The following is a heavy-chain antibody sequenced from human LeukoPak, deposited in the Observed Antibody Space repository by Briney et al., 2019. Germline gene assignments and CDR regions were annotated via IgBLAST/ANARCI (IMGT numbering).Heavy chain of an antibody. Sequence: GGSLRLSCAASGFTFSSYGMHWVRQAPGKGLEWVAVISYDGSNKYYADSVKGRFTISRDNSKNTLYLQMNGLRAEDTAVYYCAKELGYSYGLFDYWGQGTLVTVSS. D-gene: IGHD5-18*01. V-gene: IGHV3-30*18. CDR2: ISYDGSNK. J-gene: IGHJ4*02. CDR3: AKELGYSYGLFDY. CDR1: GFTFSSYG.